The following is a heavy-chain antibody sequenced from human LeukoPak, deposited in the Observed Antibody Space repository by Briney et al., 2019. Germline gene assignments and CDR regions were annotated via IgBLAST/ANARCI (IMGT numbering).Heavy chain of an antibody. CDR1: GGSISSSY. Sequence: SETLSLTCAVSGGSISSSYWSWIRQPPGKGLEWIGYIFYSGSTKYNPSLGSRLTISVDTSKNQFSLKLSSVTAADTAVYYCARGWASGSYYNYWGQGTLVTVSS. CDR2: IFYSGST. CDR3: ARGWASGSYYNY. V-gene: IGHV4-59*01. J-gene: IGHJ4*02. D-gene: IGHD1-26*01.